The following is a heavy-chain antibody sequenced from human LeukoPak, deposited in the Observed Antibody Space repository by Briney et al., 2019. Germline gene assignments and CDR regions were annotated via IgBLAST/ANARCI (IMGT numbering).Heavy chain of an antibody. CDR1: GYTFTAYY. CDR3: ARDIRDAYNFGRDC. D-gene: IGHD5-24*01. J-gene: IGHJ4*02. Sequence: ASVKVSCKASGYTFTAYYLHWVRQAPGQGLEWMGWINPNSGGTNYAQKFLGRVTMTRDTSISTAYMEVSRLNSDDTAVYYCARDIRDAYNFGRDCWGQGTLVTVSS. CDR2: INPNSGGT. V-gene: IGHV1-2*02.